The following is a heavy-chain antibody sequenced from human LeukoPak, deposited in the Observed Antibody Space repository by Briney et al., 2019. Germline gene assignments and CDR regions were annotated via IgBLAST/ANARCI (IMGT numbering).Heavy chain of an antibody. CDR3: ARVYNYVFDY. CDR2: IYSGGDT. CDR1: GFTVSSSH. Sequence: PGGSLRLSCAASGFTVSSSHMTWVRQAVGKGLEWFSFIYSGGDTSYADSVKGRFTISRDNSKNTLYLQMNSPRAEDTAVYYCARVYNYVFDYWGQGTLVTVSS. J-gene: IGHJ4*02. D-gene: IGHD3-10*02. V-gene: IGHV3-53*01.